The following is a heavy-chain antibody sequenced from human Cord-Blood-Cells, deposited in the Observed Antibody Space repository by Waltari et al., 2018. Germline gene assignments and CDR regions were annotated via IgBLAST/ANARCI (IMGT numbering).Heavy chain of an antibody. CDR2: TNPNSGGT. CDR1: GHTFTGYS. V-gene: IGHV1-2*06. D-gene: IGHD2-15*01. CDR3: AGVQWSGGSCYYYYGMDV. Sequence: QVQLVQSGAEVKKPAASVKVSCTAAGHTFTGYSMHWVRQAHGQGLAWMGRTNPNSGGTNYAQKFQSRVTITRYMSISTAYMELSGLRSDDTAVYYCAGVQWSGGSCYYYYGMDVRGQGTTVTVSS. J-gene: IGHJ6*02.